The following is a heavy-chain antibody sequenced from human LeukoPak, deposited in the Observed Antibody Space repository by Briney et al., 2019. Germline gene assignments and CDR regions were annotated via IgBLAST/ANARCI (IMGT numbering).Heavy chain of an antibody. D-gene: IGHD3-3*01. CDR3: QRITIFGVVMDFDY. CDR2: IHYSGYT. J-gene: IGHJ4*02. CDR1: GGSIGSSNHY. V-gene: IGHV4-39*03. Sequence: SETLSLTCSVSGGSIGSSNHYWAWIRQPPGKGLEWIGSIHYSGYTYYRPSLKSRFTMAADTSTNTASLEVKSLRSDDTAVYYCQRITIFGVVMDFDYWGQGTLVTVSS.